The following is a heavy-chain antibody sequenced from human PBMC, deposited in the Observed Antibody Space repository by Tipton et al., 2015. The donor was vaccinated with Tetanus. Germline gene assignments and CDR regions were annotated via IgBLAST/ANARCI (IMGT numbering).Heavy chain of an antibody. J-gene: IGHJ4*02. D-gene: IGHD2-8*01. CDR2: IYPGDSDT. V-gene: IGHV5-51*01. Sequence: QLVQSGGEVKKPGESLKISCKGSGYIFTNYWIGWVRQMPGKGLEWMGIIYPGDSDTRYSPSFQGQVTISVDKSISTAYLQWSSLKASDTSMFYCARAHCSDGVCNFDYWGQGALVTVAS. CDR1: GYIFTNYW. CDR3: ARAHCSDGVCNFDY.